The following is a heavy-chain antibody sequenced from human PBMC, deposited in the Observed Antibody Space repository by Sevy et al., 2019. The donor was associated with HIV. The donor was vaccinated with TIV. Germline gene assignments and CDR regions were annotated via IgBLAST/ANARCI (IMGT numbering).Heavy chain of an antibody. CDR1: GYTFTSYA. CDR2: INGGDDDT. D-gene: IGHD2-15*01. Sequence: ASVKVSCKASGYTFTSYAIHWVRQAPGHRLEWMGWINGGDDDTKYSQSFQGRVPITRDTSATTANMELSCLRSEDTAVYYCARSHLCSGGSCYWFDPWGQGTLVTVSS. J-gene: IGHJ5*02. V-gene: IGHV1-3*01. CDR3: ARSHLCSGGSCYWFDP.